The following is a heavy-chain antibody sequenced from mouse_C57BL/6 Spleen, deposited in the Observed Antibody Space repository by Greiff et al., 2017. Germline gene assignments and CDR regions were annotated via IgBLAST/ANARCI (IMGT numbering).Heavy chain of an antibody. CDR2: IDPSDSYT. J-gene: IGHJ2*01. CDR1: GYTFTSYW. V-gene: IGHV1-69*01. D-gene: IGHD1-1*01. CDR3: ARSPITTVVATRFDY. Sequence: QVQLQQPGAELVMPGASVKLSCKASGYTFTSYWMHWVKQRPGQGLEWIGEIDPSDSYTNYNQKFKGKSTLTVDKSSSTAYMQLSSLTSEDSAVYYCARSPITTVVATRFDYWGQGTTLTVSS.